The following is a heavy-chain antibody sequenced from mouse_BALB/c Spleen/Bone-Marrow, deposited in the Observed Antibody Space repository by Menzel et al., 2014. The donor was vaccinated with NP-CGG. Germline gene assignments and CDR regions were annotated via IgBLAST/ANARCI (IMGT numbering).Heavy chain of an antibody. CDR3: AKRGNYGYFDY. V-gene: IGHV2-5-1*01. CDR1: GFSLTSYG. CDR2: IWRGGST. D-gene: IGHD2-1*01. Sequence: QVQLQQSGPSLVQPSQSLSIPCTVSGFSLTSYGVHWVRQSPGKGLEWLGVIWRGGSTDYNAAFMSRPSITKDNSKSQVFFKMNSLQADDTAIYYCAKRGNYGYFDYWGQGTTLTVSS. J-gene: IGHJ2*01.